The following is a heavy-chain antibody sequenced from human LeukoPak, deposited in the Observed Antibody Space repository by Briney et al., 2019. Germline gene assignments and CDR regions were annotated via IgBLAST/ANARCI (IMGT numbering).Heavy chain of an antibody. V-gene: IGHV4-61*02. CDR3: ASSGRYYGSGSYLRFGNWFDP. Sequence: SETLSLTCTVSGGSISSGSYYWSWIRQPAGKGLEWIGRIYTSGSTNYNPSLKSRVTISVDTSKNQFSLKLSSVTAADTAVYYCASSGRYYGSGSYLRFGNWFDPWGQGTLVTVSS. J-gene: IGHJ5*02. CDR1: GGSISSGSYY. D-gene: IGHD3-10*01. CDR2: IYTSGST.